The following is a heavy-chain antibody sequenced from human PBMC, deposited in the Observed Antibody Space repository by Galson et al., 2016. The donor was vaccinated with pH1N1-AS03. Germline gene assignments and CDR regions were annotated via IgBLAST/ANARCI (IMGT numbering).Heavy chain of an antibody. D-gene: IGHD3-16*01. CDR3: ATDRFGEPTT. CDR2: ISSRGDSI. J-gene: IGHJ5*02. Sequence: SLRLSCATSGFTFTDFAVSWVRQAPGKGLEWVSYISSRGDSIYYADSVKGRFSISRDNAKESLNLQMNNLRVEDTATYYFATDRFGEPTTWGQGTLIIVS. CDR1: GFTFTDFA. V-gene: IGHV3-11*01.